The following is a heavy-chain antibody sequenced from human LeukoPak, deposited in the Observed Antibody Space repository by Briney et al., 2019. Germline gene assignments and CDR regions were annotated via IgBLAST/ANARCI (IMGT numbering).Heavy chain of an antibody. V-gene: IGHV3-23*01. D-gene: IGHD7-27*01. J-gene: IGHJ4*02. CDR3: AKDGGLWVSAHWGDS. CDR1: GFTFSSYT. Sequence: GGSLRLSCTASGFTFSSYTMTCVRQAPGKGLKWVSPITTGDGNTYYADSVKGRFTVSRDDSKNTLYQQMNSLRAEDTAVYYCAKDGGLWVSAHWGDSWGRGTLVTVSS. CDR2: ITTGDGNT.